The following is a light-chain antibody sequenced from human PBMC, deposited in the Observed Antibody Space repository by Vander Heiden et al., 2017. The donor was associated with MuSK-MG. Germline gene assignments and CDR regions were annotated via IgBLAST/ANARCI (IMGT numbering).Light chain of an antibody. CDR3: QQYYSTPRT. CDR1: QSVLYSSNNKNY. CDR2: WAS. V-gene: IGKV4-1*01. J-gene: IGKJ1*01. Sequence: DIVLTQSSDSLAASLVERATINCKSSQSVLYSSNNKNYLAWYQQKPGQPPKLLIYWASTRESGVPDRFSGSGSGTDFTLTISSLQAEDVAVYYCQQYYSTPRTFGQGTKVEIK.